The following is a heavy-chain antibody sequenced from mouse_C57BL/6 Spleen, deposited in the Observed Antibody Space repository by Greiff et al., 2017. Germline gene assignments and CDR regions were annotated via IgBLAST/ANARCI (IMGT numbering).Heavy chain of an antibody. D-gene: IGHD1-1*01. CDR1: GYAFSSYW. V-gene: IGHV1-80*01. CDR2: IYPGDGDT. J-gene: IGHJ2*01. Sequence: QVQLKQSGAELVKPGASVKISCKASGYAFSSYWMNWVKQRPGKGLEWIGQIYPGDGDTNYNGKFKGKATLTADKSSSTAYMQLSSLTSEDSAVYFCAREDYYGSSFLFDYWGQGTTLTVSS. CDR3: AREDYYGSSFLFDY.